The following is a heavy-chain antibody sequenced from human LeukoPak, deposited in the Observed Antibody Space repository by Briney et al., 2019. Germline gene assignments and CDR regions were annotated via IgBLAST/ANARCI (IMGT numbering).Heavy chain of an antibody. V-gene: IGHV3-23*01. J-gene: IGHJ4*02. CDR2: ISGSGGST. CDR3: AKDLPKSVVVTAILDY. CDR1: GFTFSSYA. D-gene: IGHD2-21*02. Sequence: GGSLRLSCAASGFTFSSYAMSWVRQAPGKGLEWVSAISGSGGSTYYADSVKGRFTIPRDNSKNTLYLQMNSLRAEDTAVYYCAKDLPKSVVVTAILDYWGQGTLVTVSS.